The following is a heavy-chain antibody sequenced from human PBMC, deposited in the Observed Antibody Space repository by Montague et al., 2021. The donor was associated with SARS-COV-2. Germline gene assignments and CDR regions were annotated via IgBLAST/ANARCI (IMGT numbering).Heavy chain of an antibody. J-gene: IGHJ4*02. CDR1: GFTFSNCV. Sequence: LRLSCAASGFTFSNCVVGRVRRAEGHTSELQSLTNSVCPLLLYADSVKGRFAISRDNSENTLYLQMNSLRAEDTAVYYCAKATGPGSCRAGSCQGLDYWGQGTLVTVSS. CDR2: TNSVCPLL. V-gene: IGHV3-23*03. D-gene: IGHD2-15*01. CDR3: AKATGPGSCRAGSCQGLDY.